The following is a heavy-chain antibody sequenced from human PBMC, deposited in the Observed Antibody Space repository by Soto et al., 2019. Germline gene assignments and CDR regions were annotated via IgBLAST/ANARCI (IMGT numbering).Heavy chain of an antibody. CDR2: ISSSGYI. CDR3: ARDCRGGSCHSGLCV. D-gene: IGHD2-15*01. Sequence: GGSLRLSCAASGFNFNSYTINWVRQAPGKRLEWLSSISSSGYIFSTDSVRGRFTISRDNAKNSVYLQINSLRAEDTAVYFCARDCRGGSCHSGLCVWGRGSTGRVSS. V-gene: IGHV3-21*01. J-gene: IGHJ6*02. CDR1: GFNFNSYT.